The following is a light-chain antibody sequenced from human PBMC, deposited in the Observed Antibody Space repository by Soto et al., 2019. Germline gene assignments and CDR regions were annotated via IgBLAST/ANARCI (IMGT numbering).Light chain of an antibody. Sequence: DIQMTQSHSTLSASVGDRVTITCRASQSISSWLAWYQQKPGKAPKLLIYDASSLESGVPSRFSGSGSGTEFTLTISSLQPDDFATYYCQQYNSYSTFGQGTKVDI. CDR1: QSISSW. CDR2: DAS. J-gene: IGKJ1*01. V-gene: IGKV1-5*01. CDR3: QQYNSYST.